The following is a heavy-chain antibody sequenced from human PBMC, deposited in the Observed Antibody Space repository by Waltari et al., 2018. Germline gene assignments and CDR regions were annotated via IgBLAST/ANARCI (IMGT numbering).Heavy chain of an antibody. CDR2: IYTSGST. CDR3: ARTTGARHDAFDI. CDR1: DDSIASFY. J-gene: IGHJ3*02. D-gene: IGHD1-1*01. V-gene: IGHV4-4*07. Sequence: QVQLQESGRRLVKTSETLSLTCSFSDDSIASFYWSWIRQTAGKGLEWLGHIYTSGSTDYNPSLRGRVSMSIDNSRNQFSLNLISVTTADTAIYYWARTTGARHDAFDIWGQGTLVTVSS.